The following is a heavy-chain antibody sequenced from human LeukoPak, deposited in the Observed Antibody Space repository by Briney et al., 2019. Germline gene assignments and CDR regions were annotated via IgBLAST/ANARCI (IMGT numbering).Heavy chain of an antibody. D-gene: IGHD5-18*01. CDR1: GFTFSNYA. CDR2: ISGSAHKI. J-gene: IGHJ4*02. Sequence: GGSLRLSCAASGFTFSNYAVSWVRQAPEKGLDWVSVISGSAHKIRYADSVKGRFTISRDNSENIVYLQMNNLRAEDTAVYYCAGRVTVYSSGYVYWGQGTLVTVSS. CDR3: AGRVTVYSSGYVY. V-gene: IGHV3-23*01.